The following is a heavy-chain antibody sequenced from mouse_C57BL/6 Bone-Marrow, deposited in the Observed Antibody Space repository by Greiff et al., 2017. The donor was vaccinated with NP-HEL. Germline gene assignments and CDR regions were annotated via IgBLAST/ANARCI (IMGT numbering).Heavy chain of an antibody. J-gene: IGHJ2*01. V-gene: IGHV1-15*01. CDR3: TREDPNYFDY. CDR1: GYTFTDYE. Sequence: QVQLHQSGAELVRPGASVTLSCKASGYTFTDYEMHWVKQTPVHGLEWIGAIDPETGGTAYNQKFKGKAILTADKSSSTAYMELRSLTSEDAAVYYCTREDPNYFDYWGQGTTLTVSS. CDR2: IDPETGGT.